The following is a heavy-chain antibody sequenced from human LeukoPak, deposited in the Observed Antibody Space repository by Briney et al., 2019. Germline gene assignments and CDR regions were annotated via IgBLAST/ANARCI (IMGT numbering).Heavy chain of an antibody. V-gene: IGHV3-21*01. Sequence: GGSLRLSCAASGFTFSSYSMNWVRQAPGKGLEWVSSISSSSSYIYYADSVKGRFTISRDNANNSMYLQMNSLRAEDTAMYYCARGDYYDSSGYYYVGGCDYWGQGTLVTVSS. CDR3: ARGDYYDSSGYYYVGGCDY. CDR2: ISSSSSYI. D-gene: IGHD3-22*01. CDR1: GFTFSSYS. J-gene: IGHJ4*02.